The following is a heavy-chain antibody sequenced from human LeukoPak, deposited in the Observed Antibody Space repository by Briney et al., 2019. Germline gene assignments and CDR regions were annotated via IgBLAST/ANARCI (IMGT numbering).Heavy chain of an antibody. V-gene: IGHV3-48*02. D-gene: IGHD4-23*01. CDR1: GFAFSTYN. Sequence: GGSLRLSCAASGFAFSTYNMNWVRQAPGKGLEWVSYISTGSSTTYYADSVKGRFTISRDNVENSLYLQMNSLRDEDTAVYYCARVAAGYSVNYFDYWGQGTLVTVSS. CDR2: ISTGSSTT. J-gene: IGHJ4*02. CDR3: ARVAAGYSVNYFDY.